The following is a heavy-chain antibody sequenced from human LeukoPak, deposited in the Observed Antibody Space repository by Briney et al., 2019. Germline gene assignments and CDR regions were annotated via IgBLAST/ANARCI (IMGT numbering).Heavy chain of an antibody. V-gene: IGHV1-69*13. CDR2: IIPIFGTA. Sequence: ASVTVSCKASGGTFSSYAISWVRQAPGQGLEWMGGIIPIFGTANYAQKFQGRVTITADESTSTAYMELSSLRSEDTAVYYCAREGSSETREYWGQGTLVTVSS. CDR1: GGTFSSYA. D-gene: IGHD6-19*01. CDR3: AREGSSETREY. J-gene: IGHJ4*02.